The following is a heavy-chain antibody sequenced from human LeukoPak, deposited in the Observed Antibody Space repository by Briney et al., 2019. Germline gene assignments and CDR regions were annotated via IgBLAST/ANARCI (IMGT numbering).Heavy chain of an antibody. CDR1: VGSISSGGYY. CDR2: IYYSGST. CDR3: ARGGYYDSSGYYPPGY. J-gene: IGHJ4*02. Sequence: SETLSLTCTVSVGSISSGGYYWSWIRHHPGAGLEWLGYIYYSGSTYYNPSLKSRVTISVDTSKNQFSLKLSSVTAADTAVYYCARGGYYDSSGYYPPGYWGQGTLVTVSS. D-gene: IGHD3-22*01. V-gene: IGHV4-31*03.